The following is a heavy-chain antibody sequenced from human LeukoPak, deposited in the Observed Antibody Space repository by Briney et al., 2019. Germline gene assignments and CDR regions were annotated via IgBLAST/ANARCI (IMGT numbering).Heavy chain of an antibody. CDR3: ARDHNYAFDN. V-gene: IGHV3-48*04. Sequence: GGSLRLSCTASGFPFSDYSMNWVRQAPGRRVEWLSYIGIESGNTNYADSVKGRFTMSADNAKNSLYLQMNSLRVEDTAVYYCARDHNYAFDNWGQGTLVSLSS. CDR1: GFPFSDYS. J-gene: IGHJ4*02. CDR2: IGIESGNT. D-gene: IGHD1-1*01.